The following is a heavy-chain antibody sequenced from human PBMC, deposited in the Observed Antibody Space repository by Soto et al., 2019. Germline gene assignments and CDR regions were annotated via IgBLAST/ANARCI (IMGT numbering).Heavy chain of an antibody. CDR3: ARHYDFWSGYYMIDE. D-gene: IGHD3-3*01. CDR2: IYYSGST. J-gene: IGHJ4*02. V-gene: IGHV4-39*01. Sequence: PSETLSLTCTVSGGSISSSSYYWGWIRQPPGKGLEWIGSIYYSGSTYYNPSLKSRVTISVDTSKNQFSLKLSSVTAADTAVYYCARHYDFWSGYYMIDEWGQGTLVTVSS. CDR1: GGSISSSSYY.